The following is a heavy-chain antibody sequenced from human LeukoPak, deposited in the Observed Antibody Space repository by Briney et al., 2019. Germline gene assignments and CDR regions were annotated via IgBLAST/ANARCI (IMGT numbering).Heavy chain of an antibody. CDR1: AYTFTSYG. J-gene: IGHJ5*02. CDR2: ISAYNGNT. V-gene: IGHV1-18*01. Sequence: ASVKVSYKAIAYTFTSYGISWVRQAPGQGLEWMGWISAYNGNTNYAQKLQGRVTMTTDTSTSTAYMELRSLRSDDTAVYYCARPVSSGWRNWFDPWGQGTLVTVSS. CDR3: ARPVSSGWRNWFDP. D-gene: IGHD6-19*01.